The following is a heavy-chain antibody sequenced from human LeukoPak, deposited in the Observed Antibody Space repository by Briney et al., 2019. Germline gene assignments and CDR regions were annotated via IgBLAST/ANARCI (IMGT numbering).Heavy chain of an antibody. CDR3: ARDSRDSPAGDHYFDY. J-gene: IGHJ4*02. CDR1: GFTFSSYG. V-gene: IGHV3-30*02. Sequence: QPGGSLRLSCAASGFTFSSYGMHWVRQAPGKGLEWVAFIRYDGSNKYYADSVKGRFTISRDNSKNTLYLQMNSLRAEDTAVYYCARDSRDSPAGDHYFDYWGQGTLVTVSS. D-gene: IGHD3-10*01. CDR2: IRYDGSNK.